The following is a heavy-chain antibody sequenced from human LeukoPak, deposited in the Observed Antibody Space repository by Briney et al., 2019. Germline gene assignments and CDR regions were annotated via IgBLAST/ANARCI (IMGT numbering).Heavy chain of an antibody. CDR2: ISSDGGDK. CDR3: AREGTYYGDYEYYYYYYMDV. J-gene: IGHJ6*03. D-gene: IGHD4-17*01. V-gene: IGHV3-30*04. Sequence: PGGSLRLSCAASGFTFSSYVTHWVRQAPGKGLEWVAVISSDGGDKYYADSVKGRFTISRDNSKNTLYLQMNSLRSEDTAVYYCAREGTYYGDYEYYYYYYMDVWGKGTTVTVSS. CDR1: GFTFSSYV.